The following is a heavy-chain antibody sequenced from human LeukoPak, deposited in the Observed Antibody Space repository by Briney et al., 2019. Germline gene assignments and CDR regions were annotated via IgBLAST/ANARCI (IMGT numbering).Heavy chain of an antibody. J-gene: IGHJ6*03. CDR1: GFNFDDYG. CDR3: ARGNYYMDV. CDR2: LNWNGGST. V-gene: IGHV3-20*04. Sequence: GGSLRLSCEASGFNFDDYGMSWVRQVPGKGLEWVPGLNWNGGSTGYADSVKGRFTIFRDNAKNSLYVQMNSLRAEDTALYYCARGNYYMDVWGKGTTVTVSS.